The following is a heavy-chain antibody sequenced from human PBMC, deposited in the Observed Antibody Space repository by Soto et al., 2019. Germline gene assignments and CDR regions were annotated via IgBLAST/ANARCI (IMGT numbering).Heavy chain of an antibody. CDR2: IYFNGTT. CDR3: ARGKGTHKY. Sequence: PSETLSLTCTVSGVTLSGYYWSCIRQTPGKTLEWIGCIYFNGTTNYNPSLKSRVTISLDMSKNQFSLKLRSVTAADTAVYHCARGKGTHKYWGRGALVTVSS. CDR1: GVTLSGYY. J-gene: IGHJ4*02. D-gene: IGHD3-10*01. V-gene: IGHV4-59*01.